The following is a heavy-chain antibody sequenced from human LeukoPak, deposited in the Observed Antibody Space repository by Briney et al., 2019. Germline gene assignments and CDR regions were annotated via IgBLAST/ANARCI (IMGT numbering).Heavy chain of an antibody. V-gene: IGHV3-53*01. Sequence: GGSLRLSCAASGFTVSSTYMSWVRQAPGQGLEWVSLLYSSGITFYAESVQGRFTISRDNSKNTLYLQMNSLRAEDTAIYYRARDSSSFPNYFDFWGQGTLVTVSS. CDR2: LYSSGIT. CDR3: ARDSSSFPNYFDF. CDR1: GFTVSSTY. D-gene: IGHD3-3*02. J-gene: IGHJ4*02.